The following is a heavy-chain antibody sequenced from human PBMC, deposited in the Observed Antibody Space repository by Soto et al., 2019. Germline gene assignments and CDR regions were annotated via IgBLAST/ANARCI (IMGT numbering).Heavy chain of an antibody. J-gene: IGHJ5*02. CDR3: ARSSGSRSWFDP. Sequence: SVKVSCKASGGTFSSYTISWVRQAPGQGLEWMGRIIPILGIANYAQKFQGRVTITADKSTSTVYMDLSSLRSEDTAVYYCARSSGSRSWFDPWGQGTLVTVSS. CDR1: GGTFSSYT. CDR2: IIPILGIA. V-gene: IGHV1-69*02. D-gene: IGHD3-3*01.